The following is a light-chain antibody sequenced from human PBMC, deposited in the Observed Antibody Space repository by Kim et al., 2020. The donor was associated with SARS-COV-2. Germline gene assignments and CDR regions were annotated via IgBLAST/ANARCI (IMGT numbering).Light chain of an antibody. V-gene: IGLV1-47*01. CDR3: ATWDDSLGGWI. Sequence: GQRATISWSRSPSNIASNFVYWYRQFTGAAPKLLSYRDDQRPSGLPERFSGSRSGTSASLAISGLRSEDEADYYCATWDDSLGGWIFGGGTQLTVL. CDR1: PSNIASNF. J-gene: IGLJ2*01. CDR2: RDD.